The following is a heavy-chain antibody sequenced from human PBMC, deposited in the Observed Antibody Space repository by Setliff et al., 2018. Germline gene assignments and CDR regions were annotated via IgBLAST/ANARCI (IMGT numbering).Heavy chain of an antibody. CDR1: GGTFSDYH. V-gene: IGHV4-34*01. CDR3: ARGRNIAARLLDS. CDR2: INHRGST. J-gene: IGHJ4*02. D-gene: IGHD6-6*01. Sequence: SETLSLTCAAYGGTFSDYHWTWIRQSPEKGLEWIGEINHRGSTNYNPSLKSRVTISIDTSKDQFSLKLISMTAADTAVCYCARGRNIAARLLDSWGQGTLVTVSS.